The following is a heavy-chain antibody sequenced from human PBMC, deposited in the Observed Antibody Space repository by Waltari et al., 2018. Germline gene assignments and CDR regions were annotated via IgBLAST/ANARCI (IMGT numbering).Heavy chain of an antibody. CDR3: VKKNDEVYDRNGLVYDAFDM. J-gene: IGHJ3*02. Sequence: EVQLVESGGDWVQPGRSLRLSCAASGFTFDDYAMPWVRKAPGKGLGWVSGIKWNSGSKGYGESVKGRFTSSRDNARNSLYLQMNSLTTEDTALYYCVKKNDEVYDRNGLVYDAFDMWGQGTMVTVSS. D-gene: IGHD3-22*01. CDR2: IKWNSGSK. V-gene: IGHV3-9*01. CDR1: GFTFDDYA.